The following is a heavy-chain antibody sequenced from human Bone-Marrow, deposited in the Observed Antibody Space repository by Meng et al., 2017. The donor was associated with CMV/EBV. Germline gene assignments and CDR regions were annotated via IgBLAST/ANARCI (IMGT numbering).Heavy chain of an antibody. CDR2: ISTSGSTI. CDR3: ATDYVDDSGYLGVY. CDR1: GFIFSDYY. D-gene: IGHD3-22*01. Sequence: GGSLRLSCAASGFIFSDYYMNWIRQAPGKGLEWVSYISTSGSTIYYADSVKGRFTISRDNAKNSLYLQMNSLRAEDTAVYYCATDYVDDSGYLGVYWGQGTLVTVSS. J-gene: IGHJ4*02. V-gene: IGHV3-11*01.